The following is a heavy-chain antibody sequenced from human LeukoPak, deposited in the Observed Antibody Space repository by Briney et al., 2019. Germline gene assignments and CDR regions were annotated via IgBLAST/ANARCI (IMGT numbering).Heavy chain of an antibody. CDR3: ASPRLSSAMYYAH. D-gene: IGHD1-26*01. CDR1: GYTFSGHY. CDR2: IKPSNGDT. Sequence: ASVTVSCKASGYTFSGHYMHWVRQAPGQGLEWMGWIKPSNGDTKYAQNFQGRVTMTRDTSISTAYMELSSLRSDDTAVYYCASPRLSSAMYYAHWGQGTLVTVSS. V-gene: IGHV1-2*02. J-gene: IGHJ4*02.